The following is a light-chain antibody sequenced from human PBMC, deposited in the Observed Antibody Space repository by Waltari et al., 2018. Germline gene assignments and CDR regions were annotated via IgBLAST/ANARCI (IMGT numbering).Light chain of an antibody. CDR1: SSNIGSNY. Sequence: QSVLTQPPSASGTPGQRVTISCSGSSSNIGSNYVYWYKQLPGTTPKLLIYRNNLRPAGVPDRFSGSKSVTSSSLASSGLRSEDEADYYCAAWDDSLSGFYVFGTGTKVTVL. CDR3: AAWDDSLSGFYV. V-gene: IGLV1-47*01. J-gene: IGLJ1*01. CDR2: RNN.